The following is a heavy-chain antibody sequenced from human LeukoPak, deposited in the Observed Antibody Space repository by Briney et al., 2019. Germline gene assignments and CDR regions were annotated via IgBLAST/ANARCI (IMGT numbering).Heavy chain of an antibody. V-gene: IGHV3-53*01. Sequence: GGLRLSCAASGFIVSSNYMNWVRQAPGKGLEWVSVVDSGGSAYYADSVKGRFTISRDNSKNTLYLQMNSLRADDTALYYCARALTSWGQGTLVTVSS. D-gene: IGHD1-1*01. CDR2: VDSGGSA. CDR1: GFIVSSNY. CDR3: ARALTS. J-gene: IGHJ4*02.